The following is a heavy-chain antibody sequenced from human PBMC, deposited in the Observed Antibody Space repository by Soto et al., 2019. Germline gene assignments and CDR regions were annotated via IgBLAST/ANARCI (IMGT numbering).Heavy chain of an antibody. CDR1: GYTFTSYG. CDR3: AREGPVDGTPLPEYYYGMDV. D-gene: IGHD6-19*01. V-gene: IGHV1-18*01. Sequence: ASVKVSCKASGYTFTSYGVSWVRQAPGRGLEWMGWISAYNGNTNYAQNLQGRVTMTTDTSTSTAYMEVRSLRSDDTAVYYCAREGPVDGTPLPEYYYGMDVWGQGTTVTVSS. J-gene: IGHJ6*02. CDR2: ISAYNGNT.